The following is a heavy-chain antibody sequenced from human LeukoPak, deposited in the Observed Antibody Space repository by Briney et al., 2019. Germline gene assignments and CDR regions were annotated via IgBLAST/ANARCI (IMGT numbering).Heavy chain of an antibody. Sequence: GASVKVSCKASGYTFTGYYMHWVRQAPGQGLEWMGWINPNSGGTNYAQKFQGRVTMTRDTSISTAYMELSRLRSDDTAVYYCARFGTGISIYGMDVWGQGTTVTVSS. CDR3: ARFGTGISIYGMDV. J-gene: IGHJ6*02. V-gene: IGHV1-2*02. CDR1: GYTFTGYY. D-gene: IGHD2-21*01. CDR2: INPNSGGT.